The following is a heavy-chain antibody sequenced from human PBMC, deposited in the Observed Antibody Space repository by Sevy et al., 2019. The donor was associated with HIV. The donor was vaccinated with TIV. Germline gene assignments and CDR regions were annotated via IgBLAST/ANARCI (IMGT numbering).Heavy chain of an antibody. D-gene: IGHD6-13*01. CDR3: ARGMKYSSSWYKGDNYYYYGMDV. CDR1: GYTFTSYA. V-gene: IGHV1-3*01. J-gene: IGHJ6*02. CDR2: INAGNGNT. Sequence: ASVKVSCKASGYTFTSYAMHWVRQAPGQRLEWMGWINAGNGNTKYSQKFQGRVTIIRDTSASAAYMELRSLRSEDTAVYYCARGMKYSSSWYKGDNYYYYGMDVWGQGTTVTVSS.